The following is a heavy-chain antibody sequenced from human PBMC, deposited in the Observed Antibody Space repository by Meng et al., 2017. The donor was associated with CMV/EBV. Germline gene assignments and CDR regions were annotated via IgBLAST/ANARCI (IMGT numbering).Heavy chain of an antibody. D-gene: IGHD3-10*01. V-gene: IGHV4-61*02. CDR3: ASVQGLGVS. Sequence: QVQRQESGPGLWRPSQPLSLPCTVSGGSISSGSYYWSWIRQPAGKGLEWIGRIYTSGSTNYNPSLKSRVTISVDTSKNQFSLKLSSVTAADTAVYYCASVQGLGVSWGQGTLVTVSS. CDR1: GGSISSGSYY. J-gene: IGHJ4*02. CDR2: IYTSGST.